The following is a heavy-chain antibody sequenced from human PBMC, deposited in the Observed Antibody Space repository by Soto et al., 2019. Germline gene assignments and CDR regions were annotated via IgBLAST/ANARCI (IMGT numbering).Heavy chain of an antibody. CDR1: GGSISSYY. CDR2: IYYSGST. CDR3: ARSPRPYYDILTGYYHNFYYYYMDV. J-gene: IGHJ6*03. Sequence: SETLSLTCTVSGGSISSYYWIWIRQPPGKGLEWIGYIYYSGSTNYNPSLKSRVTISVDTSKNQFSLKLSSVTAADTAVYYCARSPRPYYDILTGYYHNFYYYYMDVWGKGTTVTVSS. D-gene: IGHD3-9*01. V-gene: IGHV4-59*01.